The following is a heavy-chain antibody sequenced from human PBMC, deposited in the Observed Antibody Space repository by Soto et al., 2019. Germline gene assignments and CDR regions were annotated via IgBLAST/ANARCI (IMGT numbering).Heavy chain of an antibody. CDR1: GFTFSSYA. D-gene: IGHD2-15*01. CDR2: ISGSGGST. J-gene: IGHJ1*01. CDR3: AKSMLCSGGSCYAEYFQH. V-gene: IGHV3-23*01. Sequence: VQLLESGGGLVQPGGSLRLSCAASGFTFSSYAMSWVRQAPGKGLEWVSAISGSGGSTYYADSVKGRFTISRDNSKNTLYLQMNSLRAEDTAVYYCAKSMLCSGGSCYAEYFQHWGQGTLVTVSS.